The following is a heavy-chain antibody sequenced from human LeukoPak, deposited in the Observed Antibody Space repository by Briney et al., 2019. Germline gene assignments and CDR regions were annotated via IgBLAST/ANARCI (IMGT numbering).Heavy chain of an antibody. Sequence: SETLSLTCIVSGGSIGTYYWSWIRQSPGKGLEWIGYIYVTGSTRYNPYLQSRVTISVDTPRNQFFLKMSPVTAADTAVYYCARHIGGGIEDMDVWGTGTKVTVSS. CDR2: IYVTGST. CDR3: ARHIGGGIEDMDV. V-gene: IGHV4-59*08. D-gene: IGHD3-16*02. CDR1: GGSIGTYY. J-gene: IGHJ6*03.